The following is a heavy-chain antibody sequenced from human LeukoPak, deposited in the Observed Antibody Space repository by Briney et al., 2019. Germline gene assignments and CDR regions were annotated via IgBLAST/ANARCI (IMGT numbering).Heavy chain of an antibody. V-gene: IGHV1-69*05. CDR3: ASNGVYSSSPGGAFDY. CDR1: RGTFSSYA. CDR2: IIPIFGTA. D-gene: IGHD6-6*01. J-gene: IGHJ4*02. Sequence: SVKVSCKGPRGTFSSYAISWVRQAPGQGLEWMGGIIPIFGTANYAQKFQGRVTITTDESTSTAYMELSSLRSEDTAVYYCASNGVYSSSPGGAFDYWGQGTLVTVSS.